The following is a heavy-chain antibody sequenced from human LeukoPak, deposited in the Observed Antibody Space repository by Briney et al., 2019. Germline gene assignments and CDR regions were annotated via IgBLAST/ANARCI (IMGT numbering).Heavy chain of an antibody. CDR2: MNPNSGNT. D-gene: IGHD1-26*01. V-gene: IGHV1-8*01. CDR1: GYTFTSYD. CDR3: ARGKRWELSVAY. Sequence: GASVKVSCKASGYTFTSYDINWVRQATGQGLEWMGWMNPNSGNTGYAQKFQGRVTMTRNTSINTAYMELSSLRSEDTAVYYCARGKRWELSVAYWGQGTLVTVSS. J-gene: IGHJ4*02.